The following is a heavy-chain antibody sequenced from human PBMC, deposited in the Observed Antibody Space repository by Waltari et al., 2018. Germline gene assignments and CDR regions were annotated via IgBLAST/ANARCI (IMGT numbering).Heavy chain of an antibody. CDR1: EFIFSNYW. V-gene: IGHV3-7*02. CDR2: IGEDGTEK. J-gene: IGHJ3*02. D-gene: IGHD1-1*01. Sequence: EVQLVESGGGLVQQGGSLRVSCTASEFIFSNYWMSWVRQAPGKEPEWVANIGEDGTEKYYVHSVKGRFTISRDNVKNSLYLEMNSLRAEDTAMYYCTRSGGASAFDIWGQGTMVTVSS. CDR3: TRSGGASAFDI.